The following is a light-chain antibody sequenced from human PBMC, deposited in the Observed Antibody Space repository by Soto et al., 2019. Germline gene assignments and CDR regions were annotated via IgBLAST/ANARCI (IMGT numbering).Light chain of an antibody. CDR3: QSYDSSMSGYV. V-gene: IGLV1-40*01. J-gene: IGLJ1*01. CDR1: GSNIGSPYG. CDR2: GNA. Sequence: QSVLTQPPSVSGAPGQRVTVSCTGSGSNIGSPYGVHWYQHIPGTAPKLIIYGNANRPSGVPDRFSGSKPGTSASLAITGRQAADEADYFCQSYDSSMSGYVFGTGTQGTVL.